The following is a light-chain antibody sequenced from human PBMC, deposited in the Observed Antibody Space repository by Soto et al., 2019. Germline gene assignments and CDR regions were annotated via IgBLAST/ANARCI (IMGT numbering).Light chain of an antibody. CDR2: DAS. J-gene: IGKJ4*01. V-gene: IGKV3-11*01. CDR1: QSINTY. Sequence: EIVLTQSPATLSLSPGENATLSCRASQSINTYLGWYQQKPGQAPRLLIYDASNRATGTPARFSGSGSGTDFTLTISSLEPEDFAVYYCQHRYNWPLTFGGGTKVEIK. CDR3: QHRYNWPLT.